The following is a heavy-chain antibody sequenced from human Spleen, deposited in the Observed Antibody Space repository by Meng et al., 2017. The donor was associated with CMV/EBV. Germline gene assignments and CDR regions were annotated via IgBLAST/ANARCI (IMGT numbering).Heavy chain of an antibody. Sequence: GESLKISCVVSGFTFSTYSVNWVRQAPGKGLEWVSYISSSGNTIYYADSVKGRFTISRDNAKNSLYLQMNSLRAEDTAVYYCARGVAAAAPRGFDYWGQGTLVTVSS. D-gene: IGHD6-13*01. CDR2: ISSSGNTI. J-gene: IGHJ4*02. V-gene: IGHV3-48*04. CDR1: GFTFSTYS. CDR3: ARGVAAAAPRGFDY.